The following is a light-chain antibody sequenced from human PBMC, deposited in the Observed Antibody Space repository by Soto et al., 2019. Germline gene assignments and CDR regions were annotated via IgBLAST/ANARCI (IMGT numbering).Light chain of an antibody. V-gene: IGLV2-23*01. J-gene: IGLJ1*01. CDR1: SSDVGTYNL. Sequence: QSVLTQPASVSGSPGQSITISCTGTSSDVGTYNLVSWYQHYPGKAPKLMIYEGIKRPSGVSNRFSGSKPGNTAFLTISGLQAEDEADYYCCSYAGSGTDNYVFGSGTKVTVL. CDR3: CSYAGSGTDNYV. CDR2: EGI.